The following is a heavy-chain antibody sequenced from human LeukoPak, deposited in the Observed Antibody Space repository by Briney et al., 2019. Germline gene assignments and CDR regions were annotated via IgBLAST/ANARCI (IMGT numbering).Heavy chain of an antibody. CDR1: GYTFTGYY. CDR2: INPNSGGT. Sequence: ASVTVSCKASGYTFTGYYMHWVRQAPGQGLGWMGWINPNSGGTNYAQKFQGRVTMTRDTSISTAYMELSRLRSDHTDEYYCARAVPKSDYATRHHSFDIGGQGTMVTVSS. CDR3: ARAVPKSDYATRHHSFDI. D-gene: IGHD4-17*01. J-gene: IGHJ3*02. V-gene: IGHV1-2*02.